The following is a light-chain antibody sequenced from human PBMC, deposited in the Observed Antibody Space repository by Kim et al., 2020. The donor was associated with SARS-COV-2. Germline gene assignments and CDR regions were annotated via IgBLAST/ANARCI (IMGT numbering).Light chain of an antibody. CDR3: QSYDSSNPWV. V-gene: IGLV6-57*01. CDR1: RGSIASNY. CDR2: ENN. J-gene: IGLJ3*02. Sequence: KTVTMSCTRSRGSIASNYVTWYQQRPGSSPTTVIYENNQRPSWVPDRFSGSIDSSSNSASLTISGLKTEDEADYYCQSYDSSNPWVFGGGTQLTVL.